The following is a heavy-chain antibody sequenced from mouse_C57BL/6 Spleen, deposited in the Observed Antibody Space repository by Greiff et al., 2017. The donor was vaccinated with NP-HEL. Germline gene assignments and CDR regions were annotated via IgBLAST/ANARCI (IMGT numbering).Heavy chain of an antibody. CDR3: ASFDGYSAWFAY. CDR1: GYTFTSYD. J-gene: IGHJ3*01. V-gene: IGHV1-85*01. D-gene: IGHD2-3*01. Sequence: LVESGPELVKPGASVKLSCKASGYTFTSYDINWVKQRTGQGLEWIGWIYPRDGSKKYNEKFKGKATVTVDTSSSTSYMELHSLTSEDSAVYFCASFDGYSAWFAYWGQGTLVTVSA. CDR2: IYPRDGSK.